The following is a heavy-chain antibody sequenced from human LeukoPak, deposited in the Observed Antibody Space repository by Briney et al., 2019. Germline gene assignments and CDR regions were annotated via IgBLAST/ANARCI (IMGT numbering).Heavy chain of an antibody. Sequence: GGSLRLSCAASGFIFSDYYMSWIRQAPGKGLEWLSYMSIDGSSRYYADSVKGRFTISRDNAKNSLYLQMNSLRVEDTAVYYCARGAMKTNYCHDYFDYWGQGTLVTVSS. CDR3: ARGAMKTNYCHDYFDY. CDR1: GFIFSDYY. J-gene: IGHJ4*02. V-gene: IGHV3-11*04. D-gene: IGHD1-7*01. CDR2: MSIDGSSR.